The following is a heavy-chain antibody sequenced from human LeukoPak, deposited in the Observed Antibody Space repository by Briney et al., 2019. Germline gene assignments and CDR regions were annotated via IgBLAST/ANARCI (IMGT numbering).Heavy chain of an antibody. CDR3: ARRLPYDYVWGSYRYGDAFDI. Sequence: KPSETLSLTCTVSGGSISSSSYYWGWIRQPPGKGLEWIGSIYYSGSTYYNPSLKSRVTISVDTSKNQFSLKLSSVTAADTAVYYCARRLPYDYVWGSYRYGDAFDIWGQGTMVTVSS. J-gene: IGHJ3*02. D-gene: IGHD3-16*02. CDR1: GGSISSSSYY. CDR2: IYYSGST. V-gene: IGHV4-39*01.